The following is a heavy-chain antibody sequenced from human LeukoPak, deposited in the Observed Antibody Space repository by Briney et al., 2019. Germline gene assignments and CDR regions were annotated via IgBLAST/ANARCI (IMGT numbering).Heavy chain of an antibody. CDR1: VGSISSYY. CDR2: IYTSGST. V-gene: IGHV4-4*07. D-gene: IGHD2-2*01. CDR3: ARGYCSSTSCYPSDY. Sequence: PSETLSLTCTVSVGSISSYYWSWIRQPAGKGLEWIGRIYTSGSTNYNPSLKSRVTMPVDTPKNQFSLTLSSVTAADTAVYYCARGYCSSTSCYPSDYWGQGTLVTVSS. J-gene: IGHJ4*02.